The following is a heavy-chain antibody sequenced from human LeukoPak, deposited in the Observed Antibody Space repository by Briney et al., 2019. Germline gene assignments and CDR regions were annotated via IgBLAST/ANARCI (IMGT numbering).Heavy chain of an antibody. Sequence: SVNVSCKASGGTLGSYAISWVRPAPGQGLEWMGGIIPIFGTANYAQKFQGRVTITADESTSTAYMELSSLRSEDTAVYYWARDHGGYDSGDYWGQGTLVTVSS. J-gene: IGHJ4*02. CDR1: GGTLGSYA. V-gene: IGHV1-69*13. D-gene: IGHD5-12*01. CDR2: IIPIFGTA. CDR3: ARDHGGYDSGDY.